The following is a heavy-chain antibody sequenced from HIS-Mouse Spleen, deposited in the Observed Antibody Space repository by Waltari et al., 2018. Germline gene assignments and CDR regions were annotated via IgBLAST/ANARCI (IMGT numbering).Heavy chain of an antibody. CDR3: ARVYYDFWSGYYY. Sequence: QVQLVQSGAEVKKPGASVKVSCKASGYTFTMYEINWVRRATDQGLEWMGWMNPNSGNTGYAQKFQGRVTMTRNTSISTAYMELSSLRSEDTAVYYCARVYYDFWSGYYYWGLGTLVTVSS. V-gene: IGHV1-8*01. D-gene: IGHD3-3*01. J-gene: IGHJ4*02. CDR2: MNPNSGNT. CDR1: GYTFTMYE.